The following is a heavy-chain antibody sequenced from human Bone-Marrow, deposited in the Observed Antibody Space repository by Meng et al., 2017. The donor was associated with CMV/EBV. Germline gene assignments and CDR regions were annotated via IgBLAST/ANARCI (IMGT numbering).Heavy chain of an antibody. J-gene: IGHJ4*02. V-gene: IGHV4-34*01. CDR2: INHSGST. Sequence: SETLSLTCAVYGGSFSGYYWSWIRQPPGKGLEWIGEINHSGSTNYNPSLKSRVTISVDTSKNQFSLKLTSVTAADTAVYYCARDQNEYYFDYWGRGTLVTVSS. CDR3: ARDQNEYYFDY. CDR1: GGSFSGYY.